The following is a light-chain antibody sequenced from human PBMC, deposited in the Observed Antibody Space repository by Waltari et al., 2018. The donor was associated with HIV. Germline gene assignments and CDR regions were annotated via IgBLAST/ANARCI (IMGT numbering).Light chain of an antibody. CDR2: EGI. CDR3: CSYGGSSNWL. J-gene: IGLJ2*01. V-gene: IGLV2-23*01. Sequence: QSALTQPASVSGSPGQSITISCTGTSSDIGNYNLVSWYQQHPGKAPKLIIYEGIKRPSGVSNRISGSKSANTASLTISGLQAEDEADYYCCSYGGSSNWLFGGGNKLTVL. CDR1: SSDIGNYNL.